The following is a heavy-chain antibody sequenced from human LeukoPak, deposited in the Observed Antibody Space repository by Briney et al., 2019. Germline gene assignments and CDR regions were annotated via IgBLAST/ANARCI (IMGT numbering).Heavy chain of an antibody. J-gene: IGHJ4*02. D-gene: IGHD2-15*01. CDR3: ARDRSRNYFDY. V-gene: IGHV3-64*01. Sequence: GGSLRLSCAAPGFTFSTYAMHWVRQAPGKGLEYASAISSNGGSTYYANSVKGRFTISRDHSKHTLYLQMGSLRAEDMAVYYCARDRSRNYFDYWGQGTLVTVSS. CDR2: ISSNGGST. CDR1: GFTFSTYA.